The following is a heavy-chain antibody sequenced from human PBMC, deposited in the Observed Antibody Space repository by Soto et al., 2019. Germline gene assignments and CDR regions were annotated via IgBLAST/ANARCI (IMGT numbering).Heavy chain of an antibody. V-gene: IGHV1-58*01. CDR3: AARGYYDVLTGYYGFEGGMDF. J-gene: IGHJ6*02. D-gene: IGHD3-9*01. CDR2: IVVGSGNT. CDR1: GFTFTSSA. Sequence: ASVKVSCKASGFTFTSSAVQWVRPARGQRLEWIGWIVVGSGNTNYAQKFQERVTITRDMSTSTAYMELSSLRSEDTAVYYCAARGYYDVLTGYYGFEGGMDFWGQGTTVTVSS.